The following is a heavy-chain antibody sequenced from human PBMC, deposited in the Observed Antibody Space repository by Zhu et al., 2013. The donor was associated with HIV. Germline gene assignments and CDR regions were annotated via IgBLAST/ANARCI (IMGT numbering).Heavy chain of an antibody. V-gene: IGHV1-69*01. CDR3: ARSGYSYDTRLYYYYMDV. D-gene: IGHD5-18*01. CDR2: IIPIFGSA. CDR1: GGTFSNYT. J-gene: IGHJ6*03. Sequence: QVQVVQSGAEVKKPGSSVKVSCKASGGTFSNYTITWVRQAPGQGPEWMGGIIPIFGSANYAQRFQGRVTITADESTRTAYMELSSLRSEDTAVYYCARSGYSYDTRLYYYYMDVWGKGTTVTVSS.